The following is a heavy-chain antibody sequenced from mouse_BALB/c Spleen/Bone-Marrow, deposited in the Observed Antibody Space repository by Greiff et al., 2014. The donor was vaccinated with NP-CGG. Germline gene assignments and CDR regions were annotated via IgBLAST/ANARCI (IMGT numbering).Heavy chain of an antibody. J-gene: IGHJ3*01. V-gene: IGHV14-3*02. CDR2: IDPANGNT. Sequence: EVKLMESGAELVKPGASVKLSCTASGFNIKDTYMHWVKQRPERGLEWIGRIDPANGNTKYDPKFQGKATITADTSSNTAYLQLSSLTSEDTAVYYCAMYYYGSSLFAYWGQGTLVTVSA. CDR3: AMYYYGSSLFAY. D-gene: IGHD1-1*01. CDR1: GFNIKDTY.